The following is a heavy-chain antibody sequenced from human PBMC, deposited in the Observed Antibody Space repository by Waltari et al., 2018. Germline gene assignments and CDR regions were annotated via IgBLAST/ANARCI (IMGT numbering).Heavy chain of an antibody. J-gene: IGHJ5*02. Sequence: QVQLQESGPGLVKPSQTLSLTCTVSGGAISIGSYYCSWTRQPAGKGLGWIWRIYTSGSTNYNPSLKSRVTISVDTSKNQFSLKLSSVTAADTAVYYCARGIIRGRTFDPWGQGTLVTVSS. V-gene: IGHV4-61*02. CDR1: GGAISIGSYY. CDR2: IYTSGST. CDR3: ARGIIRGRTFDP. D-gene: IGHD3-10*01.